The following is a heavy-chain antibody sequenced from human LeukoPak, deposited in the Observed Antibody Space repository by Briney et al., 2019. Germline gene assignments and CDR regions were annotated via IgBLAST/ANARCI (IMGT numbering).Heavy chain of an antibody. Sequence: ASVKVSCKVSGYTLTELSMHWVRQAPGKGLEWMGGFDPEDGETIYAQKFQGRVTMTEDTSTDTAYMELSSLRSEDTAVYYCATEGLLQRGYSYGERAMFDYWGQGTLVTVSS. V-gene: IGHV1-24*01. CDR2: FDPEDGET. CDR3: ATEGLLQRGYSYGERAMFDY. D-gene: IGHD5-18*01. J-gene: IGHJ4*02. CDR1: GYTLTELS.